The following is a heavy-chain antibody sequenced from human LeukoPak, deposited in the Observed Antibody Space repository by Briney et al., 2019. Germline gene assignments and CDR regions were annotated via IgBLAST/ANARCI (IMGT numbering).Heavy chain of an antibody. J-gene: IGHJ3*02. V-gene: IGHV4-39*01. CDR3: ASLKAVTDAFDI. CDR2: IYYSGST. CDR1: GGSISSSSYY. D-gene: IGHD4-23*01. Sequence: SETLSLTCTVSGGSISSSSYYWGWIRQPPGKGLEWIGTIYYSGSTYYNPSLKSRLTLSVDTSKNQFSLKLSSVTAADTAVYYCASLKAVTDAFDIWGQGTMVTVSS.